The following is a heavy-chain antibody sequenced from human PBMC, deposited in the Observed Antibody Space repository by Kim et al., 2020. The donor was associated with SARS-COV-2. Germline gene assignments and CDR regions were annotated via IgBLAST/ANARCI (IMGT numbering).Heavy chain of an antibody. CDR2: IKSKTDGGTT. CDR3: VFGWVTAMMYYFDY. D-gene: IGHD2-21*02. Sequence: GGSLRLSCAASGFTFSNAWMSWVRQAPGKGLEWVGRIKSKTDGGTTDYAAPVKGRFTISRDDSKNTLYLQMNSLKTEDTAVYYCVFGWVTAMMYYFDYWGQGTLVTVSS. J-gene: IGHJ4*02. V-gene: IGHV3-15*01. CDR1: GFTFSNAW.